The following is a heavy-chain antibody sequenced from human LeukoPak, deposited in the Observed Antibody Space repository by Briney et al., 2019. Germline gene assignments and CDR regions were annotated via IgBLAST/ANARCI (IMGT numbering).Heavy chain of an antibody. Sequence: GGSLRLSCAVSGFTFSTYAMSWVRQAPGKGLEWVSAISSNGGSTYYADSVKGRFTISRDNSKNTLYLQMSSLRAEDTAVYYCAKPKFTVAGSNYFDYWGQGTLVTVSS. CDR3: AKPKFTVAGSNYFDY. CDR2: ISSNGGST. J-gene: IGHJ4*02. CDR1: GFTFSTYA. V-gene: IGHV3-23*01. D-gene: IGHD6-19*01.